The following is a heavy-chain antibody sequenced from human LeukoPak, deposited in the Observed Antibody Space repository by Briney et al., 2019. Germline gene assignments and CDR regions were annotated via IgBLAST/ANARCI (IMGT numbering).Heavy chain of an antibody. J-gene: IGHJ4*02. Sequence: ASVKVCCKASGYTFTSYGISWVRQAPGQGLEWMGWISAYNGNTNYAQKLQGRVTMTTDTSTSTAYMELRSLRSDDTAVYYCASSTAAGTVAYFDYWGQGTLVTVSS. D-gene: IGHD6-13*01. CDR1: GYTFTSYG. CDR2: ISAYNGNT. CDR3: ASSTAAGTVAYFDY. V-gene: IGHV1-18*01.